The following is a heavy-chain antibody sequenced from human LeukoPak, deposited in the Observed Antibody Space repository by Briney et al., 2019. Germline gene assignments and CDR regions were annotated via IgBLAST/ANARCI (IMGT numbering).Heavy chain of an antibody. CDR3: AEGYYDFWSGYHFDY. CDR2: IIPIFGTA. V-gene: IGHV1-69*05. Sequence: SVKVSCKASGGTFSSYAISWVRQAPGQGLEWMGGIIPIFGTANYAQKFQGRVTIITDESTSTAYMELSSLRSEDTAVYYCAEGYYDFWSGYHFDYWGQGTLVTVSS. CDR1: GGTFSSYA. J-gene: IGHJ4*02. D-gene: IGHD3-3*01.